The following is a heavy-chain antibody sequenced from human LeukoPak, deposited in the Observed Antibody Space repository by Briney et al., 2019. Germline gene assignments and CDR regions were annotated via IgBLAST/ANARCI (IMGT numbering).Heavy chain of an antibody. Sequence: SETLSLTCTVSGGSISSYYWSWIRQPPGNGLEWIGYIYYSGSTNYNPSLKSRVTISVDTSKNQFSLKLSSVTAADTAVYYCARDLRSDYGDYLILDYWGQGTLVTVSS. CDR2: IYYSGST. J-gene: IGHJ4*02. V-gene: IGHV4-59*01. CDR1: GGSISSYY. D-gene: IGHD4-17*01. CDR3: ARDLRSDYGDYLILDY.